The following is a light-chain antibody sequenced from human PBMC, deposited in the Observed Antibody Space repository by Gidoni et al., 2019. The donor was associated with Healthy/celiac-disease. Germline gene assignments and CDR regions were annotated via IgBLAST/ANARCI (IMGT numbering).Light chain of an antibody. Sequence: SQMTQSPSSLSASVGDRVTITCRASQSISSHLNWYQQKPRKAPKLLIYAASSLQSGVPSVFIDSGSGTDFTLTISNLQPEDFATYYCQQSYSTLTFGGGTKVEIK. CDR2: AAS. V-gene: IGKV1-39*01. CDR3: QQSYSTLT. CDR1: QSISSH. J-gene: IGKJ4*01.